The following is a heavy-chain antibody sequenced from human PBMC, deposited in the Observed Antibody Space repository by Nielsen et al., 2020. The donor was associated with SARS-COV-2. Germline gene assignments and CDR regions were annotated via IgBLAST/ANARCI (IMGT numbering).Heavy chain of an antibody. CDR2: ICGSGRSI. CDR3: ARDFRVGTTRYAFEI. V-gene: IGHV3-48*02. D-gene: IGHD1/OR15-1a*01. Sequence: GESLKISCAGSDFTFGDYGMNWVRQAPGKGLECISFICGSGRSIFYADSVKGRFTVSRDNAKNSLYLQMDFLRDEDTATYYCARDFRVGTTRYAFEIWGQGTVVTGSS. CDR1: DFTFGDYG. J-gene: IGHJ3*02.